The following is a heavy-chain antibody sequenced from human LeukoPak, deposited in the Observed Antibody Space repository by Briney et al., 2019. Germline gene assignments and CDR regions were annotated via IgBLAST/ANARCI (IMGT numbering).Heavy chain of an antibody. CDR1: GGSISSGSYY. CDR2: IYTSGST. Sequence: SETLSLTCTVSGGSISSGSYYWSWIRQPAGKGLEWIGRIYTSGSTNYNPSLKSRVTISVDTSKTQFSLKLSSVTAADTAVYFCARGPYSYDSSGAFDIWGQGTMVTVSS. CDR3: ARGPYSYDSSGAFDI. V-gene: IGHV4-61*02. D-gene: IGHD3-22*01. J-gene: IGHJ3*02.